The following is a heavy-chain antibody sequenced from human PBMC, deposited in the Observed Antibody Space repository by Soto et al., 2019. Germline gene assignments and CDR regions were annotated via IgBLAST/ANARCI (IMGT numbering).Heavy chain of an antibody. J-gene: IGHJ4*02. CDR3: ARDKITGLFDY. V-gene: IGHV4-34*01. CDR2: INHSGST. D-gene: IGHD2-8*02. CDR1: GGSFSGYY. Sequence: SETLSLTCAVYGGSFSGYYWTWIRQPPGTGLEWIGEINHSGSTNYNPSFKSRVTISVDTSKNQFSLKLTSVTAADTAVYYCARDKITGLFDYWGQGTLVTVSS.